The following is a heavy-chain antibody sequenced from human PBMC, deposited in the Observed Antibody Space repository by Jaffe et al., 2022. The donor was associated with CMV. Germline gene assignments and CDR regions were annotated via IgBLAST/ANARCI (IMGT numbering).Heavy chain of an antibody. CDR3: AKDYGAFCSGGNCYLFDT. CDR1: GFSLSNYA. V-gene: IGHV3-23*04. D-gene: IGHD2-15*01. Sequence: DVQLVESGGALVQSGGSLRLSCAASGFSLSNYALSWVRQAPGKGLEWVSIIYSSGSTYYADSVKGRFSISRDSSKNTLYLQMNSLRAEDTAVYYCAKDYGAFCSGGNCYLFDTWGQGTLVTVSS. J-gene: IGHJ4*02. CDR2: IIYSSGST.